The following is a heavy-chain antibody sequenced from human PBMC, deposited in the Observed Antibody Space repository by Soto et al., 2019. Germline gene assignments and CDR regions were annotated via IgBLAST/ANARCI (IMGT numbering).Heavy chain of an antibody. D-gene: IGHD1-26*01. J-gene: IGHJ4*02. Sequence: TLSLTCAVSGDCISGGGCSWNWIRQSPGKGLEWIGYIYPRGTAYFNPSLKSRVSRSLDKSLNEFSLRLSSMTAADTAVYYCARRERLGTISYSFAFWGTGALVPVSS. CDR2: IYPRGTA. CDR3: ARRERLGTISYSFAF. CDR1: GDCISGGGCS. V-gene: IGHV4-30-2*06.